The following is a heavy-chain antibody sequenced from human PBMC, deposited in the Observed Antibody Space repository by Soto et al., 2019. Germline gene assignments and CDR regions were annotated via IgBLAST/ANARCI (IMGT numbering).Heavy chain of an antibody. D-gene: IGHD2-2*02. CDR3: ARVHTEVKPANIPHYYGMDV. V-gene: IGHV3-48*03. CDR1: GFTFSTYE. Sequence: EVELVESGGGLVQPGGALRLSCTASGFTFSTYEMNWVRQAPGKGLDWVAYITGSGGAIYFADSVKGRFSISRDNAKNEMYLEMNSLRAEDTAVYYCARVHTEVKPANIPHYYGMDVWGQGTTVTVSS. CDR2: ITGSGGAI. J-gene: IGHJ6*02.